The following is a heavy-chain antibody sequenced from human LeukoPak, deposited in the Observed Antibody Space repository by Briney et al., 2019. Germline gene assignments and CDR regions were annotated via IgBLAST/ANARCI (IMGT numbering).Heavy chain of an antibody. D-gene: IGHD5-18*01. Sequence: GGSLRLSCLASGFTFSNFTMNWVRQAPGKGLEWVSAITGSGGGTYYADSVKGRFTISRDNSKNTLYLQMNSLRAEDTAVYYCARQIQLWSDFGYWGQGTLVTVSS. CDR3: ARQIQLWSDFGY. V-gene: IGHV3-23*01. J-gene: IGHJ4*02. CDR2: ITGSGGGT. CDR1: GFTFSNFT.